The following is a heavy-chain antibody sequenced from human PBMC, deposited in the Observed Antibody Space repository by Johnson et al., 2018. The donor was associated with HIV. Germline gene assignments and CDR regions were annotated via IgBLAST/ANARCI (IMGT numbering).Heavy chain of an antibody. J-gene: IGHJ3*01. D-gene: IGHD2-2*01. CDR3: ARSAYCSSSSCYDAFDV. V-gene: IGHV3-11*04. CDR1: GFTFSDYN. Sequence: VQLVASGGGLVKPGGSLRLSCATSGFTFSDYNMNWIRQAPGKGLEWISYISRSGTTIYYAASVKGRFPLSRDNYQNTLYLQMNSLRAEDTAVYYCARSAYCSSSSCYDAFDVWGQGTMVAVSS. CDR2: ISRSGTTI.